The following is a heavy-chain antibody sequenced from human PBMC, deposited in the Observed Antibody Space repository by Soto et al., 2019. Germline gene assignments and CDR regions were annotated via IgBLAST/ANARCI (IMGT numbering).Heavy chain of an antibody. CDR1: GFTFSSYA. J-gene: IGHJ4*02. CDR3: ARGDCSSISCYAGILDD. CDR2: ISRNGGST. D-gene: IGHD2-2*01. Sequence: EVQLVESGGGLVQPGGSLRLSCAASGFTFSSYAMHWVHQAPGKGLEYVSAISRNGGSTYYANSVKGRFTISRDNSKNTLFLQMGSLRAEDMAVYYCARGDCSSISCYAGILDDWGQGTLVTVSS. V-gene: IGHV3-64*01.